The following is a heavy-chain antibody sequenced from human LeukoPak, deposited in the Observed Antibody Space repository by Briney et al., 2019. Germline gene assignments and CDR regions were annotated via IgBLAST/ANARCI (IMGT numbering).Heavy chain of an antibody. J-gene: IGHJ4*02. Sequence: GRSLRLSCVASGFTFSSYAMRWVRQAPGKGLEWVSLISASGGSTNYAGSVKGRFTISRDNSKNTLYLQMNSLRAEDTAVYYCARAGGYYDSSGYFAPTDFDYWGQGTLVTVSS. CDR3: ARAGGYYDSSGYFAPTDFDY. V-gene: IGHV3-23*01. CDR1: GFTFSSYA. D-gene: IGHD3-22*01. CDR2: ISASGGST.